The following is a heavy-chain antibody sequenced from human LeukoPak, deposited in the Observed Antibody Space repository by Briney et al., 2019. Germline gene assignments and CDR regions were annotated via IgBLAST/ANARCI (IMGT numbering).Heavy chain of an antibody. J-gene: IGHJ6*03. V-gene: IGHV3-49*03. Sequence: QPGRSLRLSCTASGFTFGDYAMSWFRQASGKGLEWVGFIRSKAYGGTTEYAASVKGRFTISRDDSKSIAYLQMNSLKTEDTAVYYCTRRGGRRQQLLYYYYMDVWGKGTTVTVSS. CDR2: IRSKAYGGTT. CDR3: TRRGGRRQQLLYYYYMDV. D-gene: IGHD6-13*01. CDR1: GFTFGDYA.